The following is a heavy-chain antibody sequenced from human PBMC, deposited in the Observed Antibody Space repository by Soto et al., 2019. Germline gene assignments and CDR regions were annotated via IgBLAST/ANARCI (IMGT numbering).Heavy chain of an antibody. Sequence: EVQLVESGGGLVRPGGSLRLSCAASGFTFNTYGMDWVRQAPGKGLEWLSYISSSGSALFYADSVQGRFTISRDNAKNSLYLQMNSLRAEDTAVYYCAREVAVAGYDYWGQGTLVTVSS. J-gene: IGHJ4*02. CDR3: AREVAVAGYDY. V-gene: IGHV3-48*01. D-gene: IGHD6-19*01. CDR1: GFTFNTYG. CDR2: ISSSGSAL.